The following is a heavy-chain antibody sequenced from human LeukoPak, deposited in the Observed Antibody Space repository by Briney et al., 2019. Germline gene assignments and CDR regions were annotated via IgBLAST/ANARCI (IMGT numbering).Heavy chain of an antibody. CDR1: GFTFGTYS. V-gene: IGHV3-30*09. CDR3: ARDRALRSDRGSFDS. CDR2: ISFDESNK. D-gene: IGHD3-10*01. Sequence: GGSLRLSCAASGFTFGTYSMHWVRQAPGKGLEWVALISFDESNKHYADSAKGRFGISRDNFRNTVYLQMNSLSIEDTAVYYCARDRALRSDRGSFDSWGQGTLVTVSS. J-gene: IGHJ4*02.